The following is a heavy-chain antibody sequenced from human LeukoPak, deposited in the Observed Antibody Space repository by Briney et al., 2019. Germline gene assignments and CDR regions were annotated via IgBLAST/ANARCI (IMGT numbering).Heavy chain of an antibody. J-gene: IGHJ3*02. CDR1: GLTFSSCF. V-gene: IGHV3-74*01. D-gene: IGHD3-22*01. CDR2: INSDGSTT. Sequence: SGGSLRLSCAASGLTFSSCFMTWVRQAPGKGLEWVSRINSDGSTTNYADSVKGRFTISRDNAKNTLNLQMNSLRVEDTAVYYCARGQYYHDSGGYYYVWAYAFDIWGQGTMVTVSS. CDR3: ARGQYYHDSGGYYYVWAYAFDI.